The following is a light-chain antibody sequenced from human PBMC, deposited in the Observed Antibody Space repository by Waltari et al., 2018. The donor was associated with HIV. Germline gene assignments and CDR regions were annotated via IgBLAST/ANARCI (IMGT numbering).Light chain of an antibody. CDR1: EYISTS. V-gene: IGKV3-15*01. Sequence: ESMLTQSPATLSVSPGETATLSCRASEYISTSLAWYQQKPGKAPSLLIYAASTRAPGSPPRFSGTGSGTEFTLTISSLQSEDFAVDYCQKYNMWPRTFGQGTKVESK. CDR2: AAS. CDR3: QKYNMWPRT. J-gene: IGKJ1*01.